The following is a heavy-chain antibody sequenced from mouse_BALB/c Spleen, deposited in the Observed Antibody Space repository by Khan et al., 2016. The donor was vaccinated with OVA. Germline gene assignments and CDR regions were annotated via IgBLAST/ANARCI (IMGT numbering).Heavy chain of an antibody. CDR1: DYTFTDFY. Sequence: QIQLVQSGAELARPGASVKLSCKASDYTFTDFYINWVKQRTGQGLEWIGEFYPGSGNTYYNEKFKGKATLTADKSSSTAYMQLSSLTSEDSAVYFCARSEGFDYWGQGTTLTVSS. CDR3: ARSEGFDY. J-gene: IGHJ2*01. V-gene: IGHV1-77*01. CDR2: FYPGSGNT.